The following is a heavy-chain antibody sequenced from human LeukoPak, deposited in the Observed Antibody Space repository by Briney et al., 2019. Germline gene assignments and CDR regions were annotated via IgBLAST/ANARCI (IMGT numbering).Heavy chain of an antibody. CDR1: GGSFSGYY. Sequence: SETLSLTCAVYGGSFSGYYWSWIREPPGKGLEWIGEINHSGSTNYNPSLKSRVTISVDTSKNQFSLKLSSVTAADTAVYYCARGEVGATGYFDYWGQGTLVTVSS. D-gene: IGHD1-26*01. CDR2: INHSGST. J-gene: IGHJ4*02. V-gene: IGHV4-34*01. CDR3: ARGEVGATGYFDY.